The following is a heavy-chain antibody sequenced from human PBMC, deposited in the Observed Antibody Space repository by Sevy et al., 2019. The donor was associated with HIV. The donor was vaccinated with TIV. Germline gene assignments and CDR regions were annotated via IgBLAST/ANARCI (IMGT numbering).Heavy chain of an antibody. J-gene: IGHJ4*02. Sequence: GGSLRLSCAASGFTCNSYSMNWVRQAPGKGLEWVSYISSSSGTIYYADSVKGRFTISRDNAKNSLYLQMNSLRAEDTAVYYCARDRTVTIDYWGQGTLVTVSS. CDR1: GFTCNSYS. D-gene: IGHD4-17*01. V-gene: IGHV3-48*04. CDR3: ARDRTVTIDY. CDR2: ISSSSGTI.